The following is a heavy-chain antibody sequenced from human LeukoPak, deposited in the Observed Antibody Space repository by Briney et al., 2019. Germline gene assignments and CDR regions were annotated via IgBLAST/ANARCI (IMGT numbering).Heavy chain of an antibody. CDR3: ARPGPTFGGVITYFDY. CDR2: VSSGSSTI. Sequence: GGSLRLSCAASGFTFSDYYMSWIRQAPGKALEWVSYVSSGSSTIYYADSVKGRFTISRDNAKNSLYLQMNSLRAEDTAVYYCARPGPTFGGVITYFDYWGQGTLVTVSS. J-gene: IGHJ4*02. CDR1: GFTFSDYY. V-gene: IGHV3-11*04. D-gene: IGHD3-16*02.